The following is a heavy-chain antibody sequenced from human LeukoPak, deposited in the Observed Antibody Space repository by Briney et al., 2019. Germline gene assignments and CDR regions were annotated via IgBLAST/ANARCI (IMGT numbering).Heavy chain of an antibody. CDR2: IRYDGSNQ. J-gene: IGHJ4*02. V-gene: IGHV3-30*02. CDR3: ARDSCSSTSCYDY. CDR1: GFTFSNSG. Sequence: PGGSLRLSCAASGFTFSNSGMHWVRQAPGKGLEWVAFIRYDGSNQYYADSVKGRFTISRDNSKNTLYLQMNSLRAEDTAVYYCARDSCSSTSCYDYWGQGTLVTVSS. D-gene: IGHD2-2*01.